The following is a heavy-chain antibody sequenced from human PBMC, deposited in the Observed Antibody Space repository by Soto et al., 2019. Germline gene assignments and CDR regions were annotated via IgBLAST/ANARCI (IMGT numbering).Heavy chain of an antibody. Sequence: PSETLSLTCTVPGGSISSGGYSWTWIRQSPGKGLEWIGYTYQSGSAYYNPSLKSRVTISVDRSKNQFSLNLTSVTAADTAVYYCARDYYGMDVWGQGTTVTVSS. CDR3: ARDYYGMDV. V-gene: IGHV4-30-2*06. CDR2: TYQSGSA. J-gene: IGHJ6*02. CDR1: GGSISSGGYS.